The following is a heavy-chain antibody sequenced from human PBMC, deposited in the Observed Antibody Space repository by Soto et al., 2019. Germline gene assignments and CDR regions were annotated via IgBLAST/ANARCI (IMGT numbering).Heavy chain of an antibody. V-gene: IGHV1-2*04. Sequence: QVQLVQSGAEVKKPGASVKVSCKASGYTFTGYYMHWVRQAPGQGLEWMGWINPNSGGTNYAQKFQGWVTMTGDRSISTAYMELSRLRSDDTAVYYCARGRGPGYSYGYSHYYYGMDVWGQGTTVTVSS. CDR2: INPNSGGT. CDR1: GYTFTGYY. D-gene: IGHD5-18*01. CDR3: ARGRGPGYSYGYSHYYYGMDV. J-gene: IGHJ6*02.